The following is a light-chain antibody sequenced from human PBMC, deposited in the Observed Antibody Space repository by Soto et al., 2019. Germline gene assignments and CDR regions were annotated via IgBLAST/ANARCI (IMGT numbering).Light chain of an antibody. J-gene: IGKJ4*01. CDR2: GAS. Sequence: ENVLTQSPGTLSLSPGERATLSCRASQSVTNNYLAWHQQRPGQAPRLLIYGASSRATGIPDRFSGSGSGTDFTLTISGLEPEDVAVDYCQQYATSPLTFGGGTKVEIK. CDR3: QQYATSPLT. CDR1: QSVTNNY. V-gene: IGKV3-20*01.